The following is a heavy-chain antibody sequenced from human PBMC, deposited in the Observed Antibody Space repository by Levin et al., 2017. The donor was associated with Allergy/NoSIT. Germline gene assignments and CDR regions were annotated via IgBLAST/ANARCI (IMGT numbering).Heavy chain of an antibody. J-gene: IGHJ4*02. CDR3: ARGDLYFNY. Sequence: GESLKISCAASRFTFSDYSMNWVRQAPGKGLEWVSSISSSGTYVYYADSVKGRFTISRDNAKNSLFLQMNSLRAEDTSVYYCARGDLYFNYWGQGTLVTVSS. CDR2: ISSSGTYV. V-gene: IGHV3-21*01. CDR1: RFTFSDYS.